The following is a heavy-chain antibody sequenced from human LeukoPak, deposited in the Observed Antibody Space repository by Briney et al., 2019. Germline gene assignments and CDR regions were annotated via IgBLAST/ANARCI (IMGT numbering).Heavy chain of an antibody. Sequence: SETLSLTCAVYGGSFSGYYWSWIRQPPGKGLEWIGEINHSGSTNYNPSLKSRVTISVDTSKNQFSLKLSSVTAADTAVYYCARGGGSYYPRYNWFDPWGQGTLVTVSS. CDR1: GGSFSGYY. CDR2: INHSGST. V-gene: IGHV4-34*01. CDR3: ARGGGSYYPRYNWFDP. D-gene: IGHD1-26*01. J-gene: IGHJ5*02.